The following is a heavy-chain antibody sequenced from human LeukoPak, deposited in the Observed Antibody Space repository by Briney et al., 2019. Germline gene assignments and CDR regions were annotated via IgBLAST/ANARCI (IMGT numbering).Heavy chain of an antibody. CDR3: ARLTGGTFDY. D-gene: IGHD7-27*01. J-gene: IGHJ4*02. CDR2: ISSSSSYI. V-gene: IGHV3-21*04. CDR1: GFTFSSYS. Sequence: GGSLRLSCAASGFTFSSYSMNWVRQAPGKGLEWVSSISSSSSYIYYADSVKGRFTISRDNAKNSLYPQMNSLRAEDTAVYYCARLTGGTFDYWGQGTLVTVSS.